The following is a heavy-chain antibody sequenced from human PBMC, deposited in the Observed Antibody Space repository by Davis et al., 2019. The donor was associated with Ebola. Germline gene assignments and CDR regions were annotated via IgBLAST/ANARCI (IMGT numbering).Heavy chain of an antibody. D-gene: IGHD3-3*01. CDR1: GFLHRDYS. V-gene: IGHV3-48*02. CDR2: ISSSTSII. J-gene: IGHJ6*02. Sequence: GESLKISCAASGFLHRDYSFNWVRQAPGKGLEWLSYISSSTSIIYYADSVKGRFTISRDNAKNSLYLQMNSLRDEDTAVYYCARDRFLSLGMDVWGQGTTVIVSS. CDR3: ARDRFLSLGMDV.